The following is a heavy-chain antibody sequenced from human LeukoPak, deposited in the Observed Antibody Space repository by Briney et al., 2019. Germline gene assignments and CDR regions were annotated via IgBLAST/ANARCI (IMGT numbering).Heavy chain of an antibody. J-gene: IGHJ4*02. V-gene: IGHV3-23*01. D-gene: IGHD3-16*02. CDR2: ITGSGGTT. CDR1: GFTFSSHA. CDR3: AKDLSPESNRLSPFDY. Sequence: GGSLRLSCAASGFTFSSHAMSWVRQAPGKGLEWVSTITGSGGTTKYADSVKGRLTISRDNSKNTLDLQMNSLRAEDAAIFYCAKDLSPESNRLSPFDYWGRGTLVTVSS.